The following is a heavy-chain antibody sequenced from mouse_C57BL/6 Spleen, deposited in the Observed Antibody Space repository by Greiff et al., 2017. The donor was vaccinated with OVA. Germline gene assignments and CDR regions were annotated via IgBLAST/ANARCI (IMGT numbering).Heavy chain of an antibody. D-gene: IGHD6-1*01. CDR3: ARATTGGYFDV. CDR2: IYPGNGDT. J-gene: IGHJ1*03. V-gene: IGHV1-12*01. Sequence: QVQLQQSGAELVRPGASVQMYCNASGYTFTSYKMHWVKQTHRQGLEWIGAIYPGNGDTTHNQKFNGKATLTVDKSSSTAYMQLSSLTSEDSSVYFCARATTGGYFDVWGTGTTVTVSS. CDR1: GYTFTSYK.